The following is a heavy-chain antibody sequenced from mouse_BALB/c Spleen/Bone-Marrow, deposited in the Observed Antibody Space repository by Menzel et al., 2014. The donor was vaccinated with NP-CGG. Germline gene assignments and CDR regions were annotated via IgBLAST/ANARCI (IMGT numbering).Heavy chain of an antibody. Sequence: EVHLVESGGGLVKSGGSLRLSCAASGFTFSNYGMSWVRQTPEKRLEWVATISGGGXYTFYSDSVKGRFTISRDNAKNNLYLQLSSLRSEDTALYYCARHAYYDQTEVSFVYWGQGTLVTVSA. CDR1: GFTFSNYG. D-gene: IGHD2-4*01. V-gene: IGHV5-9-2*01. J-gene: IGHJ3*01. CDR2: ISGGGXYT. CDR3: ARHAYYDQTEVSFVY.